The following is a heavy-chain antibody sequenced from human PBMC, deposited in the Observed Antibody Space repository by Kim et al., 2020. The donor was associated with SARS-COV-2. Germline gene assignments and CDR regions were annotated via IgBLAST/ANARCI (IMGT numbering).Heavy chain of an antibody. CDR1: GFTFSNYY. CDR2: ISSSGSTI. Sequence: GGSLRLSCAASGFTFSNYYMSWIRQTPGKGLEWISYISSSGSTIYYADSVKGRFTISRDNAKNSLYLQMNSLRAEDTAVYYCARDQLIGLRGTPFDYWGQGTLVTVSS. D-gene: IGHD4-17*01. J-gene: IGHJ4*02. V-gene: IGHV3-11*01. CDR3: ARDQLIGLRGTPFDY.